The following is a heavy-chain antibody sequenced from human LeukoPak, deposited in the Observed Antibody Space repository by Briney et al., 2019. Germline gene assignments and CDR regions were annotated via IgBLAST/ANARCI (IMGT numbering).Heavy chain of an antibody. Sequence: GASVTVSFKASGGTFSSYAISWVRQAPGQGLEWMGGIIPIFGTANYAQKLQGRVTMTTDTSTSTAYMELRSLRSDDTAVYYCARLAAAGKYYYYMDVWGKGTTVTISS. CDR3: ARLAAAGKYYYYMDV. CDR2: IIPIFGTA. V-gene: IGHV1-69*05. J-gene: IGHJ6*03. CDR1: GGTFSSYA. D-gene: IGHD6-13*01.